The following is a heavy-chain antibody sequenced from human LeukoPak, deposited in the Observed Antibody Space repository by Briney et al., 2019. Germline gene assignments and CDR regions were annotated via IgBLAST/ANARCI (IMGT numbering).Heavy chain of an antibody. CDR2: IYGGGDT. CDR3: TRHQYDAFEI. J-gene: IGHJ3*02. V-gene: IGHV3-53*01. D-gene: IGHD4-11*01. Sequence: GGCLRLAWAPSWLSVGSYYMSWDRHAPGKGLEWVSVIYGGGDTYYARSAKGRFAISRDNSKNTLYLQISSLRAEDTAIYYCTRHQYDAFEIWGQGTMVTVSS. CDR1: WLSVGSYY.